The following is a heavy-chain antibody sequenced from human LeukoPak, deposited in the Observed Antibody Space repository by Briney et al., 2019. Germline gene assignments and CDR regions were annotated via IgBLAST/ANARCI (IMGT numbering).Heavy chain of an antibody. J-gene: IGHJ4*02. D-gene: IGHD3-3*01. CDR2: ISYDGSNK. CDR1: GFTFSSYA. V-gene: IGHV3-30*04. CDR3: AREVEGRFLEWLYFDY. Sequence: PGGSLRLSCAASGFTFSSYAMHWVRQAPGKGLEWVAVISYDGSNKYYADSVKGRFTISRDNSKNTLYLQMNSLRAEDTAVYYCAREVEGRFLEWLYFDYWGQGTLVTVSS.